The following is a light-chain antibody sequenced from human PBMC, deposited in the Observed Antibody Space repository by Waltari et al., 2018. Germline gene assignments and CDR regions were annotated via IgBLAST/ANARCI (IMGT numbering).Light chain of an antibody. J-gene: IGKJ4*01. Sequence: EIVMTQSPATLSVSPGERATLSCRASQSVSSNLAWYQQKSGQAPRHLIYGASTRATGIPARFSGSGSGTEFTLTISSLQSEDFALYYCQQYNNRPPVTFGGGTK. CDR3: QQYNNRPPVT. V-gene: IGKV3-15*01. CDR1: QSVSSN. CDR2: GAS.